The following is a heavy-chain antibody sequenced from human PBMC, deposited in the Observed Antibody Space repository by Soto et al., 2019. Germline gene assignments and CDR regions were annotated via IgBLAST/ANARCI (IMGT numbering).Heavy chain of an antibody. Sequence: QVQLQESGPGLVKPSETLSLTCTVSGGSITSFFWSWIRQPPGKGLEWIAYISSSGSTKYNPSLKSRVTIPLDTSKNQFSLRSISVTAADTAVYYCARLAPRDGDPKTVRAFDIWGQGTMVTVSS. J-gene: IGHJ3*02. CDR2: ISSSGST. V-gene: IGHV4-59*01. CDR1: GGSITSFF. CDR3: ARLAPRDGDPKTVRAFDI. D-gene: IGHD1-1*01.